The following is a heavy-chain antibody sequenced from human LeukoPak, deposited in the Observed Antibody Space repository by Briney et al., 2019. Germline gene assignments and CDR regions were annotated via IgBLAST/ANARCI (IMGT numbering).Heavy chain of an antibody. Sequence: GGSLRLSCAASGFTFSSYEMNWVRQAAGKGLGWVSFISSSGNTIYYADSVKGRFIISRDNAKNSLYLQMNSLRTEDTAVYYCARERPGEDTFDIWGQGTMVTVSS. V-gene: IGHV3-48*03. CDR2: ISSSGNTI. CDR3: ARERPGEDTFDI. D-gene: IGHD7-27*01. CDR1: GFTFSSYE. J-gene: IGHJ3*02.